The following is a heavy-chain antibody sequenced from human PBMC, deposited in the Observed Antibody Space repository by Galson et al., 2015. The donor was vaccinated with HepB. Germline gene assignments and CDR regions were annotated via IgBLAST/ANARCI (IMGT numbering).Heavy chain of an antibody. V-gene: IGHV4-59*01. D-gene: IGHD3-3*02. CDR2: VYPSGNT. Sequence: QVQLQESGPGLVKPSETLSLTCSVSNESITSYSWAWIRQPPGKPLEWIGYVYPSGNTSYNPSLKSRVTISMDTPKLQFSLRLSAVTAADTALYYCARQVESHHFWNGFPAHYMDVWGRGTTVTVSS. CDR1: NESITSYS. CDR3: ARQVESHHFWNGFPAHYMDV. J-gene: IGHJ6*03.